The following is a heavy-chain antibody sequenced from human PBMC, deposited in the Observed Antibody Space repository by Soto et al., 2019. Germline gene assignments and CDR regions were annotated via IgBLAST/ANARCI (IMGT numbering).Heavy chain of an antibody. CDR3: AKEGNGYYDFWSGYHDAFDI. D-gene: IGHD3-3*01. Sequence: GGSLRVSCTASGFTFSSYAMSLVLDNPFKVLELFLAISGSGGRTYYADSVKGRFTISRDNSKNTLYLQMNSLRAEDTAVYYCAKEGNGYYDFWSGYHDAFDIWGQGTMVTVSS. CDR2: ISGSGGRT. V-gene: IGHV3-23*01. J-gene: IGHJ3*02. CDR1: GFTFSSYA.